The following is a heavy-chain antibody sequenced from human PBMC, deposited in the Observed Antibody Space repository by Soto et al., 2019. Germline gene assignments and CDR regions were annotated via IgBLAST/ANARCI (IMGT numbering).Heavy chain of an antibody. Sequence: EVQLVQSGAEVKKPGESLRISCKGSGNSVTSYWISWVRQMPGKGLEWMGRIDPSDSYTNYSPSFQGHVTISADKSISTAYLQWSSLKASDTAMYYCAREDCSSGICYSGWFDPWGQGTLVTVSS. CDR2: IDPSDSYT. CDR1: GNSVTSYW. D-gene: IGHD2-15*01. J-gene: IGHJ5*02. V-gene: IGHV5-10-1*03. CDR3: AREDCSSGICYSGWFDP.